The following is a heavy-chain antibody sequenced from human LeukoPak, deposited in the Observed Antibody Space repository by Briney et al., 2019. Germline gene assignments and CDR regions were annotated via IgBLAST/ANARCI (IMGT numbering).Heavy chain of an antibody. D-gene: IGHD2-21*01. CDR3: ARQLLGRVRFDT. CDR2: IYNSGST. V-gene: IGHV4-59*08. CDR1: GDSFSYFY. Sequence: PSETLSLTCTVSGDSFSYFYWSWIRQPPGKGLEWIGYIYNSGSTNYNPSLKSRVTMSVDTSKNQFSLMLTSVTAADTGVYYCARQLLGRVRFDTWGQGTLVTVSP. J-gene: IGHJ5*02.